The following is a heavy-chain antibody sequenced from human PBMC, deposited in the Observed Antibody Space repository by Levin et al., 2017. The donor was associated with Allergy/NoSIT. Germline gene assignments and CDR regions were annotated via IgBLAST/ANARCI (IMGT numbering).Heavy chain of an antibody. D-gene: IGHD6-19*01. CDR1: GGSISSSNW. CDR3: ARVLGQWLGRGGFDP. CDR2: IYHSGST. Sequence: SETLSLTCAVSGGSISSSNWWSWVRQPPGKGLEWIGEIYHSGSTNYNPSLKSRVTISVDKSKNQFSLKLSSVTAADTAVYYCARVLGQWLGRGGFDPWGQGTLVTVSS. J-gene: IGHJ5*02. V-gene: IGHV4-4*02.